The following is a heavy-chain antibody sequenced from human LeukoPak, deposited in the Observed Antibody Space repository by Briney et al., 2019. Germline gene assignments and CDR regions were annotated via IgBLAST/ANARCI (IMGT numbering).Heavy chain of an antibody. J-gene: IGHJ4*02. Sequence: PGGSLRLSCAASGFTFSNYWVHWVRQAPGKGLVWVSRINRDGSTTKYADSVKGRFTVSRDNAKNTLNLQRNSLRAEDTAVYYCARDKKSGEASEIDYWGQGTLVTVSS. CDR1: GFTFSNYW. CDR2: INRDGSTT. D-gene: IGHD1-26*01. V-gene: IGHV3-74*03. CDR3: ARDKKSGEASEIDY.